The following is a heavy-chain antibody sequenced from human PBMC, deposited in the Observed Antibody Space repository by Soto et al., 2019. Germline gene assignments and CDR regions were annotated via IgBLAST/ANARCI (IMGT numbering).Heavy chain of an antibody. V-gene: IGHV3-72*01. CDR1: GFTFSSYA. CDR2: IRNKGNSYTT. J-gene: IGHJ4*02. CDR3: AKDLGFYSSTWHYFDY. Sequence: EVQLLESGGGLVQPGGSLRLSCAASGFTFSSYAMNWVRQAPGKGLEWVGRIRNKGNSYTTEYAASVKGRFTISRDDSQNSLYLQMNSLKTEDTAVYYCAKDLGFYSSTWHYFDYWGQGTLVTVSS. D-gene: IGHD6-13*01.